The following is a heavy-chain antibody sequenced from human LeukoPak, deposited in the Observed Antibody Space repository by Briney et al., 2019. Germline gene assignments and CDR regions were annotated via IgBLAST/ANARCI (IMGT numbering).Heavy chain of an antibody. J-gene: IGHJ4*02. V-gene: IGHV1-18*04. D-gene: IGHD5-18*01. Sequence: ASVKVSCKASGYTFTGYYMHWVRQAPGQGLEWMGWIRTYNGNTNYAQKLQGRVTITADKSTGTAYMELSSLRSDDTAVYYCARETGYAYGRAPLDYWGQGTLVTVSS. CDR2: IRTYNGNT. CDR1: GYTFTGYY. CDR3: ARETGYAYGRAPLDY.